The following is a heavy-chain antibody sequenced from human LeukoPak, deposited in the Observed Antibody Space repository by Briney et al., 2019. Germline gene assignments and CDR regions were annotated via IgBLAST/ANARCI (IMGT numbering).Heavy chain of an antibody. CDR3: ARVGYCSSTSCYDLFDY. J-gene: IGHJ4*02. CDR2: ISGSGGST. V-gene: IGHV3-23*01. D-gene: IGHD2-2*01. Sequence: GGSLRLSCAASGFTFSSYAMSWVRQAPGKGLEWVSAISGSGGSTYYADSVKGRFTISRDNSKNTLYLQMNSLRAEDTAVHYCARVGYCSSTSCYDLFDYWGQGTLVTVSS. CDR1: GFTFSSYA.